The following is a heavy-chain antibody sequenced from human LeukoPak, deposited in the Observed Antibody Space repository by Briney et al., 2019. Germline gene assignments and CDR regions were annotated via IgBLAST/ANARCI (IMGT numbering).Heavy chain of an antibody. Sequence: PGGSLRLSCAASGFTFDDYGMSWVRQAPGKGLEWVSGINWNGGSTGYADSVKGRFTIPRDNAKNSLYLQMNSLRAEDTALYYCARAVLGSGWYLNYYFDSWGQGTLVTVSS. CDR3: ARAVLGSGWYLNYYFDS. D-gene: IGHD6-19*01. CDR1: GFTFDDYG. V-gene: IGHV3-20*04. J-gene: IGHJ4*02. CDR2: INWNGGST.